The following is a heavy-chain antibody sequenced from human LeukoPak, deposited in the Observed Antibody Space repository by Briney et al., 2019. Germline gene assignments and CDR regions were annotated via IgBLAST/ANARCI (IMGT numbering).Heavy chain of an antibody. CDR3: ARGEGETAMVTNFDY. J-gene: IGHJ4*02. CDR1: GGTFSSYA. V-gene: IGHV7-4-1*02. D-gene: IGHD5-18*01. Sequence: GASVKVSCKASGGTFSSYAISWVRQAPGQGLEWMGWINTNTGNPTYAQGFTGRFVFSLDTSVSTAYLQISSLKAEDTAVYYCARGEGETAMVTNFDYWGQGTLVTVSS. CDR2: INTNTGNP.